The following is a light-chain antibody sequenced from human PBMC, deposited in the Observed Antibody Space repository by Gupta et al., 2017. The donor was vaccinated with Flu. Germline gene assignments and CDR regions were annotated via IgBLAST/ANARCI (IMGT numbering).Light chain of an antibody. CDR1: NPNIGSNS. CDR3: EAWDDSMNGEV. V-gene: IGLV1-44*01. J-gene: IGLJ1*01. Sequence: QSVLTQPPSASGTPGQRVIISCSGSNPNIGSNSVNWYQQLPGTAPKLLSDNNNQRPSGVPDRFSGSKSGTSASLAISGLKSEDEAEYFCEAWDDSMNGEVFGTGTNVTVL. CDR2: NNN.